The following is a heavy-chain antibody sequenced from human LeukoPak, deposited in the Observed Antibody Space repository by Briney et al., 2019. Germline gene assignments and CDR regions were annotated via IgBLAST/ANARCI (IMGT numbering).Heavy chain of an antibody. CDR3: ARSSGYGNYYFDY. CDR1: GFTFSSYD. CDR2: IGTAGDT. D-gene: IGHD3-22*01. V-gene: IGHV3-13*01. J-gene: IGHJ4*02. Sequence: GGSLRLFCAASGFTFSSYDLHWVRQATGKGLEWVSAIGTAGDTYYPGSVKGRFTISRENAKNSLYLQMNSLRAGDTAVYYCARSSGYGNYYFDYWGQGTLVTVSS.